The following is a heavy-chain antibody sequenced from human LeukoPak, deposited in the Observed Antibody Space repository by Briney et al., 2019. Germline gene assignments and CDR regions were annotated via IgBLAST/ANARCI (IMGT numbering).Heavy chain of an antibody. J-gene: IGHJ3*02. CDR1: GYSFTSYW. CDR3: ARHEAGSSGWLGDAFDI. CDR2: IYPGDSDT. D-gene: IGHD6-19*01. Sequence: GESLKISCKGSGYSFTSYWIGWVRQMPGKGLEWMGIIYPGDSDTRYSPSFQGQVTISADKSISTAYLQWSSLKASDTAMYYCARHEAGSSGWLGDAFDIWGQGTMVTVSS. V-gene: IGHV5-51*01.